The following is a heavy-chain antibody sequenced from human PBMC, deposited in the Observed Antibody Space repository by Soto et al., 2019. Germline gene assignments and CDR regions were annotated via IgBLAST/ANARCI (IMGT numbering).Heavy chain of an antibody. Sequence: SETLSLTCAVSGGSISSSNWWSWVRQPPGKGLEWIGEIYHSGSTNYNPSLKSRVTISVDKSKNQFSLKLSSVTAADTAVYYCARDRENGGSGSYGWFDPWGQGTLVTVSS. CDR3: ARDRENGGSGSYGWFDP. V-gene: IGHV4-4*02. CDR1: GGSISSSNW. D-gene: IGHD3-10*01. CDR2: IYHSGST. J-gene: IGHJ5*02.